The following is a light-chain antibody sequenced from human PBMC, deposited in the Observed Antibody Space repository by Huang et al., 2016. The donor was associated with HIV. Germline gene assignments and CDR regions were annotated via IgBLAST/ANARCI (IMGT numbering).Light chain of an antibody. CDR2: DAF. J-gene: IGKJ2*01. V-gene: IGKV1-33*01. Sequence: DIQMTQSPSSLSASVGDRVTITCQASQDISNYLSWYQHKPGRAPTPLIFDAFSLETGVPSRFSGSGSGTYFTLTIASLQPEDVATYYCQHYDDPYTFGQGTKLEIK. CDR1: QDISNY. CDR3: QHYDDPYT.